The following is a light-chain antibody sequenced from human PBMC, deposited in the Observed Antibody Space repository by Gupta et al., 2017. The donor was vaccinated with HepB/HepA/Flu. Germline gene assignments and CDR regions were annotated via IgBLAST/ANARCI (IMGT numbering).Light chain of an antibody. CDR3: QHRSNWPPIA. V-gene: IGKV3-11*01. J-gene: IGKJ5*01. CDR2: DAS. Sequence: EIVLTQSPATLSLSPGERATLSCRASQSVSSYLAWYQQKPGQAPRLLIYDASNRATGIPARFSGSWSGTDLTLTISILEQEDFAVYYCQHRSNWPPIAFGQGTLLEIK. CDR1: QSVSSY.